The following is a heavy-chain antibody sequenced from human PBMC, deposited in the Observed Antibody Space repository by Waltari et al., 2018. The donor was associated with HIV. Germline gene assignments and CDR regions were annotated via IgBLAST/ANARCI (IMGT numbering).Heavy chain of an antibody. D-gene: IGHD1-7*01. CDR2: INPNSGGT. V-gene: IGHV1-2*02. CDR3: ARDRARTTDYYYYGVDV. J-gene: IGHJ6*02. CDR1: GYTFTGYY. Sequence: VKVSCKASGYTFTGYYMHWVRQAPGQGLEWMGWINPNSGGTNYAQKFQGRVTMTRDTSISTAYMELSRLRSDDTAVYYCARDRARTTDYYYYGVDVWGQGTTVTVSS.